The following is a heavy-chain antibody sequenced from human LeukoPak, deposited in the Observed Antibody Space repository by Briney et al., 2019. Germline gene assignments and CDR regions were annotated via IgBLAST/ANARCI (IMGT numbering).Heavy chain of an antibody. CDR3: AKEHGGSSWYEDAFVI. V-gene: IGHV3-23*01. D-gene: IGHD6-13*01. CDR1: GFTFSSYG. CDR2: ISGSGGST. Sequence: GGSLRLSCAASGFTFSSYGMSWVRQAPGKGLEWVSDISGSGGSTYYADSVKGRFTISRDNSKNTLYLQMNSLRAEDTAVYYCAKEHGGSSWYEDAFVIWGQGTMVTVSS. J-gene: IGHJ3*02.